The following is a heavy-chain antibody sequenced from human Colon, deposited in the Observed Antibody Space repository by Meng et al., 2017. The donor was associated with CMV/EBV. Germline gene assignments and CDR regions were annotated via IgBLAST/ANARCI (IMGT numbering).Heavy chain of an antibody. J-gene: IGHJ6*02. CDR3: ARGRCSSTSCYGGNYYYGMDV. V-gene: IGHV4-59*01. CDR2: IYYSGST. Sequence: GSLRLSCTVSGSSISSYYWSWIRQPPGKGLEWIGYIYYSGSTNYNPSLKSRVTISVDTSKNQFSLKLSSVTAADTAVYYCARGRCSSTSCYGGNYYYGMDVWGQGTTVTVSS. CDR1: GSSISSYY. D-gene: IGHD2-2*01.